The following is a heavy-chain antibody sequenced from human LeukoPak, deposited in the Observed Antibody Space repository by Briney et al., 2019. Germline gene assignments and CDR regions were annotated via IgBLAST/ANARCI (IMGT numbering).Heavy chain of an antibody. CDR1: GDSVSRSDSY. CDR2: IYYSGRT. CDR3: ARRRYYDSSGYLE. Sequence: PSETLSLTCTIFGDSVSRSDSYWDWIRQPPGKGLEWIGTIYYSGRTYYGPSLKSRVTLSVDMSNNQFSLTLSSVTAADTALYFCARRRYYDSSGYLEWGQGTLVTVSS. J-gene: IGHJ1*01. D-gene: IGHD3-22*01. V-gene: IGHV4-39*01.